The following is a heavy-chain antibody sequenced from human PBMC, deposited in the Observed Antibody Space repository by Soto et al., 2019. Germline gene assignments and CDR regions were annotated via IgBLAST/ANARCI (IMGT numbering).Heavy chain of an antibody. CDR1: GFPFSSYA. CDR2: ISVSGGST. V-gene: IGHV3-23*01. D-gene: IGHD2-15*01. CDR3: AKNPSIVPNY. Sequence: GGSLRLYCAASGFPFSSYAMLVVRQAPGKGLEWVSAISVSGGSTYYADSVKGRFTISRDNSKNTLYLQMNSLRAEDTAVYYCAKNPSIVPNYWGRGTLVTVS. J-gene: IGHJ4*02.